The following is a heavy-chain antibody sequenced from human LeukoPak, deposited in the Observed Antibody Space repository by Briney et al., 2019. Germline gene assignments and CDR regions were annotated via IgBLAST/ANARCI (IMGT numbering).Heavy chain of an antibody. CDR2: IKQDGSEK. J-gene: IGHJ4*02. D-gene: IGHD1-26*01. CDR1: GFTFSSYW. CDR3: ARASRGWELLYYFDY. V-gene: IGHV3-7*01. Sequence: GGSLRLSCAASGFTFSSYWMSWVRQAPGKGLEWVANIKQDGSEKCYVDSVKGRFTISRDNAKNSLYLQMNSLRAEDTAVYYCARASRGWELLYYFDYWGQGTLVTVSS.